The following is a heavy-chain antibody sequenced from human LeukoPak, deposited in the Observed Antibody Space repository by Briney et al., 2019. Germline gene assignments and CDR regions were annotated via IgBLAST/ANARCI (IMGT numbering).Heavy chain of an antibody. J-gene: IGHJ4*02. CDR2: ISWNSGSI. CDR1: GFTFDDYA. D-gene: IGHD4-17*01. CDR3: AKDIRDYGDYRVGPLFDY. V-gene: IGHV3-9*01. Sequence: GGSLRLSCAASGFTFDDYAMPWVRQAPGKGLEWVSGISWNSGSIGYADSVKGRFTISRDNAKNSLYLQMNSLRAEDTALYYCAKDIRDYGDYRVGPLFDYWGQGTLVTVSS.